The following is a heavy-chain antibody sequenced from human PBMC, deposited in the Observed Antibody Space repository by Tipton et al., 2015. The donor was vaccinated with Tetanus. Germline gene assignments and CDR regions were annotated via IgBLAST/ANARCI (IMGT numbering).Heavy chain of an antibody. D-gene: IGHD3-9*01. CDR3: ARLGYDILTGYHYDY. J-gene: IGHJ4*02. Sequence: TLSLTCTVSGGSISSYYWSWIRQPPGKGLEWIGYIYYSGSTNYNPSLKSRVTISVDTSKNQFSLKLSSVPAADTAVYYCARLGYDILTGYHYDYWGQGTLVTVSS. CDR2: IYYSGST. CDR1: GGSISSYY. V-gene: IGHV4-59*08.